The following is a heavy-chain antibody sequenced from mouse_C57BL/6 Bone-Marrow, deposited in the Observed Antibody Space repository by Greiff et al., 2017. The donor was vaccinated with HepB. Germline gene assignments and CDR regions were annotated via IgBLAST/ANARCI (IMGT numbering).Heavy chain of an antibody. D-gene: IGHD2-12*01. V-gene: IGHV1-4*01. CDR1: GYTFTSYT. J-gene: IGHJ4*01. CDR3: ALRRGDAMDY. CDR2: INPSSGYT. Sequence: QVQLQQSGAELARPGASVKMSCKASGYTFTSYTLHWVKQRPGQGLEWIGYINPSSGYTKYNQKFKDKATLTADKSSSTAYMQLRSLTSEDSAVYYYALRRGDAMDYWGQGTSVTVTS.